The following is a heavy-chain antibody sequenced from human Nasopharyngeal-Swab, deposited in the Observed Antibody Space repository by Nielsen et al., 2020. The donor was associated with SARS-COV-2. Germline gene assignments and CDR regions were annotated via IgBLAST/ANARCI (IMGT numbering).Heavy chain of an antibody. CDR2: INTDTGNP. V-gene: IGHV7-4-1*02. CDR1: GYTFTSYA. CDR3: ARARGQPHDYYYYGMDV. Sequence: ASVKVSCKASGYTFTSYAMNWVRQAPGQGLEWIGWINTDTGNPTYAQGFTGRFVFSLDTSVSTAYLQISSLKAEDTAVYYCARARGQPHDYYYYGMDVWGQGTTVTVSS. J-gene: IGHJ6*02.